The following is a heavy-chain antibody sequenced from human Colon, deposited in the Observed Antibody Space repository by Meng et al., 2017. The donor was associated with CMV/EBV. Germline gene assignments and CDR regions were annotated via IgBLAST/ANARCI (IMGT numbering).Heavy chain of an antibody. V-gene: IGHV1-2*02. CDR2: ISTSRGDT. D-gene: IGHD1-26*01. J-gene: IGHJ4*02. CDR1: GYTFTHYA. CDR3: AGDEACVNDACYLGAY. Sequence: ASVKVSCKASGYTFTHYAVHWVRQAPGQGLEWVGWISTSRGDTNSAQKFQGRVTMTTDTSISTAYMELSSLRSDDTAVYYCAGDEACVNDACYLGAYWGQGTLVTVSS.